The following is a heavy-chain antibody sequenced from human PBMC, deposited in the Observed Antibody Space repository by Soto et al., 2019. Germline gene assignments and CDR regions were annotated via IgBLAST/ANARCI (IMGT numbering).Heavy chain of an antibody. CDR1: GGSFSGYY. J-gene: IGHJ3*02. Sequence: SLTCAVYGGSFSGYYWSWIRQPPGKGLEWIGEINHSGSTNYNPSLKSRVTISVDTSKNQFSLKLSSVTAADTAVYYCARANWNYAFDAFDIWGQGTMVTVSS. CDR3: ARANWNYAFDAFDI. D-gene: IGHD1-7*01. V-gene: IGHV4-34*01. CDR2: INHSGST.